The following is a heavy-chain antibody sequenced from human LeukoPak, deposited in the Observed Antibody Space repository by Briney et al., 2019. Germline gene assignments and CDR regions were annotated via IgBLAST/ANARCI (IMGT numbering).Heavy chain of an antibody. CDR2: IFDSGDT. J-gene: IGHJ4*02. V-gene: IGHV4-59*08. Sequence: PSETLSLTCTVSGGSISSYYWSWIRQPPGKGLEWIGYIFDSGDTNYNPSLRSRVSISLDTSQNQFSLRLTSVTAADTAVYYCARQRIAYYYANRGSSLFDYWGPGTLVTVSS. D-gene: IGHD3-10*01. CDR3: ARQRIAYYYANRGSSLFDY. CDR1: GGSISSYY.